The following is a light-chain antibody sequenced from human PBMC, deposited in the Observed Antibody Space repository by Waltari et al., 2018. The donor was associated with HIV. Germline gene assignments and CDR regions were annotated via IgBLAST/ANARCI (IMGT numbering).Light chain of an antibody. CDR2: SYN. Sequence: QSVLTQPPSASGTPGQRVTISCSGSSSNIGNNTENWYKQLPGTAPKLLIYSYNQRPSGVPDRFSGSKSGTSASLAISGLQSEDEADYYCASWDDSLNGYVFGTGTKVTVL. CDR1: SSNIGNNT. V-gene: IGLV1-44*01. CDR3: ASWDDSLNGYV. J-gene: IGLJ1*01.